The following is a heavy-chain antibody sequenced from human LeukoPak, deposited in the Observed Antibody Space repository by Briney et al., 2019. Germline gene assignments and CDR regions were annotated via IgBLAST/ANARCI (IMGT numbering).Heavy chain of an antibody. CDR2: ISAYNGNT. D-gene: IGHD3-22*01. CDR3: ASSRPEGYYYDSSVPPPFDY. J-gene: IGHJ4*02. Sequence: GASVKVSCKASGYTFTSYGISWVRQAPGQGLEWMGWISAYNGNTNYAQKLQGRVTMTTDTSTSTAYMELRSLRSDDTAVYYCASSRPEGYYYDSSVPPPFDYWGQGTLVTVSS. CDR1: GYTFTSYG. V-gene: IGHV1-18*01.